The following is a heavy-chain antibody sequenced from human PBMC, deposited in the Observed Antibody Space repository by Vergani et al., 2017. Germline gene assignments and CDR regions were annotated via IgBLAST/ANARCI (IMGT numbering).Heavy chain of an antibody. D-gene: IGHD2-15*01. CDR2: ISYDGSNK. CDR1: GFTFSSYA. Sequence: QVQLVESGGGVVQPGRSLTLPCAASGFTFSSYAMHWVRQAPGKGLGGVAVISYDGSNKFYADAVKGRFTISRDKSKNTLYLQMNSMRAEDTAVYYCARERGPWDIVGLGNYWGQGTLVTVSS. V-gene: IGHV3-30-3*01. CDR3: ARERGPWDIVGLGNY. J-gene: IGHJ4*02.